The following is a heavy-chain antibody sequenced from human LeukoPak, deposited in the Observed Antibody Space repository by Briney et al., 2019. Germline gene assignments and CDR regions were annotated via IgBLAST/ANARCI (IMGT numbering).Heavy chain of an antibody. D-gene: IGHD3-10*01. J-gene: IGHJ4*02. V-gene: IGHV4-59*08. CDR2: IYHSGST. CDR1: GGSISSYY. CDR3: ARRLGSYYDY. Sequence: SETLSLTCTVSGGSISSYYWSWIRQPPGKGLEWIGYIYHSGSTNYNPSLKSRVTISVDTSKNQFSLKLSSVTAADTAVYYCARRLGSYYDYWGQGTLVTVSS.